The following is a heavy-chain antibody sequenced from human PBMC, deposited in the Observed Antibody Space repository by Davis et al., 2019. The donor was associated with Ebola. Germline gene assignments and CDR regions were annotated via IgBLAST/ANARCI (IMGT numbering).Heavy chain of an antibody. V-gene: IGHV3-23*01. CDR2: ISGSGGST. CDR1: GFTFSSYA. D-gene: IGHD5-24*01. CDR3: ASDGTRILVEMATLY. Sequence: PGGSLRLSCTASGFTFSSYAMSWVRQAPGKGLEWVSAISGSGGSTYYADSVKGRFTISRDNSKNTLYLQMNSLRAEDTAVYYCASDGTRILVEMATLYWGQGTLVTVSS. J-gene: IGHJ4*02.